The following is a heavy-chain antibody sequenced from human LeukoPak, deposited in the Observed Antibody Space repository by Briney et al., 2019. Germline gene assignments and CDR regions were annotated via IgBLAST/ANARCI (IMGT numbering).Heavy chain of an antibody. CDR3: ARGPPSGCSSTSCYLNY. CDR2: IKEDGSEK. D-gene: IGHD2-2*01. Sequence: GGSLRLTCAASGFTFSGYWMRWVRQAPGKGLEWVANIKEDGSEKHYLDSVKGRFTISRDNAKNSLYLQMNGLRAEDTAVYYCARGPPSGCSSTSCYLNYRGQGTLVTVSS. CDR1: GFTFSGYW. V-gene: IGHV3-7*01. J-gene: IGHJ4*02.